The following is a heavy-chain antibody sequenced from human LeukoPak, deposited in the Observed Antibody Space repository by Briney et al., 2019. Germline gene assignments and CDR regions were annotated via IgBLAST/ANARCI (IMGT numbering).Heavy chain of an antibody. CDR3: AKYLGYYYGSGAPDV. V-gene: IGHV3-23*01. D-gene: IGHD3-10*01. J-gene: IGHJ6*04. CDR1: GFTFSSYA. CDR2: ISGSGGST. Sequence: GGSLRLSCAASGFTFSSYAMSWVRQAPGKGLEWVSAISGSGGSTYYADSVKGRFTISGDNSKNTLYLQMNSLRAEDTAVYYCAKYLGYYYGSGAPDVWGKGTTATVSS.